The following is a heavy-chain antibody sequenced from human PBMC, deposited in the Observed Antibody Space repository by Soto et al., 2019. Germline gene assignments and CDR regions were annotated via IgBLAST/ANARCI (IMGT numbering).Heavy chain of an antibody. J-gene: IGHJ4*02. CDR1: GGSISSSSYY. D-gene: IGHD5-18*01. Sequence: PSETLSLTCTVAGGSISSSSYYWRWIRQPPGKGLEWIGCIYYSGSTYYNPSLKSRVTISVDTSKNQFSLKLSSVTAADTAVYYCERHNTPAGLWLGPSWDQGTLVAVST. V-gene: IGHV4-39*01. CDR2: IYYSGST. CDR3: ERHNTPAGLWLGPS.